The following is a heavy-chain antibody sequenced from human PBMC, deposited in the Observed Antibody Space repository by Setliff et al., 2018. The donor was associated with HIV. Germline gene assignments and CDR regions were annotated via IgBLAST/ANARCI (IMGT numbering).Heavy chain of an antibody. Sequence: SETLSTCSVSGGSISNFYWSWIRQPPGKGLEWVGHIYSTGDTNYNPSLKSRVTLSADTSKNQLSLSLTSVTAADTAVYYCARVRLTMIMMVDYFDQWGQGTLVTVSS. CDR2: IYSTGDT. CDR1: GGSISNFY. J-gene: IGHJ4*02. CDR3: ARVRLTMIMMVDYFDQ. V-gene: IGHV4-4*07. D-gene: IGHD3-22*01.